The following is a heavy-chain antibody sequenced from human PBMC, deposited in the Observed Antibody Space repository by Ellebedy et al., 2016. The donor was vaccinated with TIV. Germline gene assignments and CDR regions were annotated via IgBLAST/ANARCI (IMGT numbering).Heavy chain of an antibody. CDR1: GFTFNIYA. V-gene: IGHV3-23*01. CDR3: ASDPWGVGPAFDI. D-gene: IGHD3-10*01. CDR2: ITNSGTST. J-gene: IGHJ3*02. Sequence: GESLKISCSASGFTFNIYAMSWVRQAPGKGLEWISAITNSGTSTYYADSVKGRLTISRDNSQNTWYMQVDSLRAEDTAIYYCASDPWGVGPAFDIWGQGTMVTVSS.